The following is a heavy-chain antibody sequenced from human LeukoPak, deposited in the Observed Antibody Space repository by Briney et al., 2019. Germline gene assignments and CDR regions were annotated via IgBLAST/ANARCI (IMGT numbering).Heavy chain of an antibody. J-gene: IGHJ4*02. D-gene: IGHD6-19*01. CDR2: IWYDGSNK. CDR1: GFTVSSNY. Sequence: PGGSLRLSCVVSGFTVSSNYMSWVRQAPGKGLEWVAIIWYDGSNKYYADSVKGRFTISRDNAKNSLYLQMNSLRAEDTAVYYCARSWLAVAGPEYWGQGTLVTVSS. V-gene: IGHV3-33*08. CDR3: ARSWLAVAGPEY.